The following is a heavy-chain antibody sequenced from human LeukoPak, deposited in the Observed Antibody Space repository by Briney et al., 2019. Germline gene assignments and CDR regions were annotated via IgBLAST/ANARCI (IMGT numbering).Heavy chain of an antibody. J-gene: IGHJ4*02. CDR3: ARGTSTVRGFDY. CDR2: ISSSSSYI. D-gene: IGHD4-17*01. Sequence: PGGSLRLSCAASGFTFSSYSMNWVRQAPGKGLEWLSSISSSSSYIYYADSVKGRFTISRDNAKNSLYLQMNSLRAEDTAVYFCARGTSTVRGFDYWGQGTLVTVSS. CDR1: GFTFSSYS. V-gene: IGHV3-21*01.